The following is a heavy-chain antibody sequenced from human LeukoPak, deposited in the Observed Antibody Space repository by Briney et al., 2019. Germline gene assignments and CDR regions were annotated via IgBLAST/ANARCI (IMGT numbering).Heavy chain of an antibody. CDR1: GFTFTDHD. CDR3: TSFFTMVRGVIIG. V-gene: IGHV3-73*01. D-gene: IGHD3-10*01. CDR2: IRSKANSYAT. Sequence: GGSLRLSCAASGFTFTDHDMDWVRQTPGKGLEWVGRIRSKANSYATAYAASVKGRFTISRDDSKNTAYLQMNSLKTEDTAVYYCTSFFTMVRGVIIGWGQGTLVTVSS. J-gene: IGHJ4*02.